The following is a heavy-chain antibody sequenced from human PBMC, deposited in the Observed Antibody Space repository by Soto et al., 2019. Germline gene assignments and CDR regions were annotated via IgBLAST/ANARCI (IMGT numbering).Heavy chain of an antibody. CDR2: VYYSGSS. Sequence: SETLSLTCTVSGDSISGGASFWSWIRQPPGKGLEWIANVYYSGSSYYNPSLKSRLTISVDTTKNQFSLQLKSMTAADTAVYYCAKLSCTSSTCYFPGWFDPWGQGTRVTVSS. CDR3: AKLSCTSSTCYFPGWFDP. D-gene: IGHD2-2*01. J-gene: IGHJ5*02. V-gene: IGHV4-31*03. CDR1: GDSISGGASF.